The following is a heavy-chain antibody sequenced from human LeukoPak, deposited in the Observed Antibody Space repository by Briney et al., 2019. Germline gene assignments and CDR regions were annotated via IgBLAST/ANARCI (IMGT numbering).Heavy chain of an antibody. CDR1: IDSFSNYH. CDR2: VNESGGT. Sequence: TSETLSLTCAVYIDSFSNYHWNWIRQTPAKGMEWIGEVNESGGTNISPSLRSRVILSVDTSKNQFSLKLISVTVADTAIYYCARGRLLWYSSGWARGIGFDYWGQGTLVTVSS. D-gene: IGHD6-19*01. V-gene: IGHV4-34*01. J-gene: IGHJ4*02. CDR3: ARGRLLWYSSGWARGIGFDY.